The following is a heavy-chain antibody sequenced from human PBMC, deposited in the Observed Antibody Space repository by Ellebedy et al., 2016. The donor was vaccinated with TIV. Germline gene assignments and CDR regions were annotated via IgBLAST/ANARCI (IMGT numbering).Heavy chain of an antibody. CDR2: ISAYNGNT. V-gene: IGHV1-18*01. Sequence: ASVKVSCKASGYTFTNFGIGWVRQAPGQGLAWMGWISAYNGNTNYVQKLQGRVTMTTEPSTSTAYMELRSLKSDDTAVYDCAREEGALLRLNPSDYYGMDVWGQGTTVTVSS. CDR1: GYTFTNFG. D-gene: IGHD3-10*01. J-gene: IGHJ6*02. CDR3: AREEGALLRLNPSDYYGMDV.